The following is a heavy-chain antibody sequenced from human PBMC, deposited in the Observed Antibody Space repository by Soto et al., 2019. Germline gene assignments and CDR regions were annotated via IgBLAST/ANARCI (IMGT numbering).Heavy chain of an antibody. Sequence: HPGGSLRLSCAASGFTFSSYAMHWVRQAPGKGLEWVAVISYDGSNKYYADSVKGRFTISRDNSKNTLYLQMNSLRAEDTAVYYCAREAVGEVYYDYWGQGTLVTVSS. CDR3: AREAVGEVYYDY. CDR1: GFTFSSYA. CDR2: ISYDGSNK. J-gene: IGHJ4*02. V-gene: IGHV3-30-3*01. D-gene: IGHD6-19*01.